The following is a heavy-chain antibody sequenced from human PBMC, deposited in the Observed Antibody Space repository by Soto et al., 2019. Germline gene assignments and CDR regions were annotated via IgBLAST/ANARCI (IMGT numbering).Heavy chain of an antibody. D-gene: IGHD4-17*01. CDR2: IYSGGST. CDR1: GFTVSGNY. V-gene: IGHV3-53*01. J-gene: IGHJ4*02. CDR3: ATSTVVTHFDY. Sequence: RLSCAASGFTVSGNYMTWVRQAPGKGLDWVSIIYSGGSTFYADSVKGRFTISRDNSRNTVYLQMNSLRVEDTAVYYCATSTVVTHFDYWGQGTPVTVSS.